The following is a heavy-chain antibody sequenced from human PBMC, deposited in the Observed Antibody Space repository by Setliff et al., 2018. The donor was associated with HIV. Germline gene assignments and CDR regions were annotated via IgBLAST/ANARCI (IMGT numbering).Heavy chain of an antibody. CDR1: GYTFTGHY. D-gene: IGHD3-22*01. J-gene: IGHJ4*02. Sequence: ASVKGSCKTSGYTFTGHYIHWVRQVPGQGLEWMGRINPNTGGTDYAQKFQGRVTMTGDTSISTAYMEQSRLRSDDMAVYYCASDFTYDYDSSGPGWGQGTLVTVSS. V-gene: IGHV1-2*06. CDR2: INPNTGGT. CDR3: ASDFTYDYDSSGPG.